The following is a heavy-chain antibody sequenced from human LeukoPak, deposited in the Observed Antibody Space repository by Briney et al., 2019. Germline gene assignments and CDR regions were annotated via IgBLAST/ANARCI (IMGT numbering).Heavy chain of an antibody. J-gene: IGHJ4*02. V-gene: IGHV3-30*03. CDR1: GFTFSSYG. CDR2: ISYDGSNK. D-gene: IGHD3-3*01. Sequence: GGSLRLSCAASGFTFSSYGMHWVRQAPGKGLEWVAVISYDGSNKYYADSVKGRFTISRDNSKNTLYLQMNSLRAEDTAVYYCARDRGYDFWSGYLQYWGQGTLVTVSS. CDR3: ARDRGYDFWSGYLQY.